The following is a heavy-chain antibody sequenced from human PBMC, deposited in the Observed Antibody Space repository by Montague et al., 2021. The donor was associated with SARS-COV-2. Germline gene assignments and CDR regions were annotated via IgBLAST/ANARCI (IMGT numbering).Heavy chain of an antibody. D-gene: IGHD3-22*01. J-gene: IGHJ4*02. CDR2: INHRGTS. CDR1: GGSFSDYY. V-gene: IGHV4-34*01. CDR3: ARGRQHFNMIVVVMTGGEYCFDY. Sequence: SETLSLTCAVYGGSFSDYYWSWIRQSPGKGLEWIGEINHRGTSKYNPSLKSRVSISLDTSKNQFSLYLSSVTAADTAVYYCARGRQHFNMIVVVMTGGEYCFDYWGQGTLVTVSS.